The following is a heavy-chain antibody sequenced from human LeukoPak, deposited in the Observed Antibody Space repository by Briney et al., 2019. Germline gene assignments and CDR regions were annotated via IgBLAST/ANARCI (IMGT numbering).Heavy chain of an antibody. CDR3: ARNRGDPSYFDY. V-gene: IGHV3-21*01. D-gene: IGHD4-17*01. CDR2: ISTSSSYI. CDR1: GFTFNGYS. Sequence: GGSLRLSCTASGFTFNGYSMKWGRQAAGEGLEWVLSISTSSSYIYYADSVKGRFTIARNNPKNSLYLQMNSLRAEDTAVYYCARNRGDPSYFDYWGQGTLVTVSS. J-gene: IGHJ4*02.